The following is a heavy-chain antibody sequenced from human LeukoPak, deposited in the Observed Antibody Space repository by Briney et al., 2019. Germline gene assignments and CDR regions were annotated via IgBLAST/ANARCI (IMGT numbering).Heavy chain of an antibody. D-gene: IGHD3-10*01. CDR3: ARVAKYYYGSETYYFFEH. CDR2: ISSSGSTI. CDR1: GFTFSSYE. J-gene: IGHJ4*02. V-gene: IGHV3-48*03. Sequence: GGSLRLSCAASGFTFSSYEMNWVRQAPGKGLEWVSYISSSGSTIYYADSVKGRFTISRDNAKNSLYLQMNSLRAEDTAVYYCARVAKYYYGSETYYFFEHWGQGTPVTASS.